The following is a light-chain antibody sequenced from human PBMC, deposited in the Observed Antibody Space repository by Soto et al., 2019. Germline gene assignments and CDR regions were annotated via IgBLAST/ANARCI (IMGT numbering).Light chain of an antibody. J-gene: IGLJ1*01. CDR3: SSYTSSSTYV. CDR1: SSDVGGYNY. Sequence: QSVLTQPASVSGSPGHSSCISWTGTSSDVGGYNYVSWYQQHPGKAPKLMIYEVSNRPSGVSNRFSGSKSGNTASLTISGLQAEDEADYYCSSYTSSSTYVFGTGTKVTVL. CDR2: EVS. V-gene: IGLV2-14*01.